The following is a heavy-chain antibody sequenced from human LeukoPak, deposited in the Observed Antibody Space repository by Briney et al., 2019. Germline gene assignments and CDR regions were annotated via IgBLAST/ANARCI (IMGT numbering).Heavy chain of an antibody. D-gene: IGHD1-14*01. J-gene: IGHJ4*02. V-gene: IGHV3-21*01. Sequence: GGSLRLSCAASGFTFSSYSMNWVRQAPGKGLEWVSSISSSSSYIYYADSVKGRFTISRDNAKSTLYLQMDSLRAEDTAVYYCARRTIGTLDYWGQGTLVTVSS. CDR2: ISSSSSYI. CDR3: ARRTIGTLDY. CDR1: GFTFSSYS.